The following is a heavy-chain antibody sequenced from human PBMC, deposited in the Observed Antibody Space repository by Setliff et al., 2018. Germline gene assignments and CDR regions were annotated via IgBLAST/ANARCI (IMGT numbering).Heavy chain of an antibody. CDR2: ISAYSGDA. CDR3: AKDRVEVVVAAPQARFDP. J-gene: IGHJ5*02. CDR1: GYTFRSYG. D-gene: IGHD2-15*01. Sequence: ASVKVSCKTSGYTFRSYGVSWVRQAPGQGLEWMGWISAYSGDAIYAQNYQGRVTMTTDTSTSTAYMELRSLRSDDTAVYYCAKDRVEVVVAAPQARFDPWGQGTLVTVSS. V-gene: IGHV1-18*01.